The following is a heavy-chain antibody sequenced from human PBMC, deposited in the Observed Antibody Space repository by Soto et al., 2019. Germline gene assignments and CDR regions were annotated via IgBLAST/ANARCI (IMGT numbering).Heavy chain of an antibody. CDR2: IYYSGST. D-gene: IGHD1-1*01. J-gene: IGHJ4*02. CDR3: ARYWRSYFDY. CDR1: GGSISSGGYY. Sequence: ASETLSLTCTVSGGSISSGGYYWSWIRQHPGKGLEWIGYIYYSGSTYYNPSLKSRVTISVDTSKNQFSLKLSSVTAADTAVYYCARYWRSYFDYWGQGTLVTVSS. V-gene: IGHV4-31*03.